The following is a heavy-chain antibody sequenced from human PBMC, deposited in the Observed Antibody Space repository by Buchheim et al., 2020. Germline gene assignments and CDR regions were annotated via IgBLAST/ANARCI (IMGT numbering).Heavy chain of an antibody. Sequence: QVQLQESGPGLVKPSETLSLTCTVSGGSISSYYWSWIRQPPGKGLEWIGYIHYSGSTNYNPSLKSRVTISVDTSKNQFSLKLSSVTAADTAVYYCARGPYYYDSSGYLDYWGQGTL. CDR2: IHYSGST. CDR3: ARGPYYYDSSGYLDY. CDR1: GGSISSYY. V-gene: IGHV4-59*01. J-gene: IGHJ4*02. D-gene: IGHD3-22*01.